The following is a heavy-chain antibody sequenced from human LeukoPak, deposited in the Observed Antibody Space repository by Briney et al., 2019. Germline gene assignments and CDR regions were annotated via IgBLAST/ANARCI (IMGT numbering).Heavy chain of an antibody. CDR1: GFTFSHYG. CDR2: IWSDGSNK. V-gene: IGHV3-33*06. CDR3: AKDAQRGFDCSNSLEY. D-gene: IGHD4-11*01. Sequence: GRSLRLSCAASGFTFSHYGMHWVRQAPGRGLEWVAVIWSDGSNKFYADSVKGRFTISRDNSQNTVDLHMNILRAEDTAVYYCAKDAQRGFDCSNSLEYWGQGTLVTVSS. J-gene: IGHJ4*02.